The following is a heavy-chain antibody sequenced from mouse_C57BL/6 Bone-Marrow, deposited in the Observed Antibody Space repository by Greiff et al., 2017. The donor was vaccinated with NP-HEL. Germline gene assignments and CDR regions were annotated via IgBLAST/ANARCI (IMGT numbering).Heavy chain of an antibody. D-gene: IGHD2-2*01. V-gene: IGHV1-82*01. CDR2: IYPGDGDT. CDR1: GYAFSSSW. CDR3: AIYYGYHFDY. Sequence: QVQLQQSGPELVKPGASVKISCKASGYAFSSSWMNWVKQRPGKGLVWIGRIYPGDGDTNYNGKFKGKATLTADKSSSTAYMQLSSLTSEDSAVYFCAIYYGYHFDYWGQGTTLTVSS. J-gene: IGHJ2*01.